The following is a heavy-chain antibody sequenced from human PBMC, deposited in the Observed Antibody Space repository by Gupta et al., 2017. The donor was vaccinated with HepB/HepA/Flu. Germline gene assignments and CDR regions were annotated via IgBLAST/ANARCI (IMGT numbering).Heavy chain of an antibody. D-gene: IGHD3-3*02. V-gene: IGHV3-30-3*01. CDR3: ARRSSHFWSGHTLPYGMDV. J-gene: IGHJ6*02. CDR2: ISYDGSNK. CDR1: GFTFGSYA. Sequence: QVQLVESGGGVVQPGRSLRLSCAASGFTFGSYALHWVRQAPGKGLEWVAVISYDGSNKYYADSVKGRFTISRDNSKNTLYLQMNSLRAEDTAVYYCARRSSHFWSGHTLPYGMDVWGQGTTVTVSS.